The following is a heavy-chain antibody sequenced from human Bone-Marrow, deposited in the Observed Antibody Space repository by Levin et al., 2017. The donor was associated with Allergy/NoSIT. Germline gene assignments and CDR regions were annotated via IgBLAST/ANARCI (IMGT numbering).Heavy chain of an antibody. J-gene: IGHJ5*02. D-gene: IGHD3-22*01. V-gene: IGHV1-18*01. CDR3: GRFYDSSDYRGWFDP. CDR1: GYTFSNYG. CDR2: ITTYTGNT. Sequence: ASVKVSCKASGYTFSNYGLIWVRLAPGQGLEFMGWITTYTGNTKYAQKLQGRVTMTTDTSTSTAYMELRSLTSDDTAVYYCGRFYDSSDYRGWFDPWGQGTLVTVSS.